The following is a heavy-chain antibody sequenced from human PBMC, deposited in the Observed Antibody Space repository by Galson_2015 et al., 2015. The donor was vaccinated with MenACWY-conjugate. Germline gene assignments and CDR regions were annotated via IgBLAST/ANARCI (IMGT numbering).Heavy chain of an antibody. CDR1: GYTFTSYY. J-gene: IGHJ4*02. D-gene: IGHD2-21*02. Sequence: SCKASGYTFTSYYMHWVRQAPGQGLEWMGIINPSGGSTSYAQKFQGRVTMTRDTSTSTVYMELSSLRSEDTAVYYCAREEAAYCGGDCYSWGYWGQGTLVAVSS. CDR3: AREEAAYCGGDCYSWGY. CDR2: INPSGGST. V-gene: IGHV1-46*01.